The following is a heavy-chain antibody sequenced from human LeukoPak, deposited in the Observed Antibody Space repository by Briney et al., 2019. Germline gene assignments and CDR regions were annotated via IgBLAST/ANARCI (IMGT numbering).Heavy chain of an antibody. CDR3: ARESIAVAGFDY. Sequence: PSETLSLTCTVCGRSINRYYWTWIRQPPGKGLVGNGYIYYSGSTSYNPSLKSRVTISIDTSKNQFSLILSSVPAADTAVYYCARESIAVAGFDYWGQGALVTVSS. V-gene: IGHV4-59*01. CDR1: GRSINRYY. CDR2: IYYSGST. D-gene: IGHD6-19*01. J-gene: IGHJ4*02.